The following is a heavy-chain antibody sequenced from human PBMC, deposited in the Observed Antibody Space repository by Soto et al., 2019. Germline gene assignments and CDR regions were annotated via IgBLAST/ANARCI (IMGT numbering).Heavy chain of an antibody. CDR1: GGSISSSSYY. Sequence: SETLSLTCTVSGGSISSSSYYWGWIRQPPGKGLEWIGNIYYRGTTYYNPSLKSRVTISVDTSKNRFSLKLASVTAADTAVYYCARDYGDYQFDYWGQGTLVTVSS. J-gene: IGHJ4*02. CDR3: ARDYGDYQFDY. D-gene: IGHD4-17*01. V-gene: IGHV4-39*02. CDR2: IYYRGTT.